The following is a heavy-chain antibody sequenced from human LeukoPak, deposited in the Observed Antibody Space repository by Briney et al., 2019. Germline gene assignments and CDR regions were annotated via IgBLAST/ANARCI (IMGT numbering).Heavy chain of an antibody. CDR2: ISSSSNYI. Sequence: GGSLRLSCAASGFTFSSYSMNWVRQAPGKGLEWVSSISSSSNYIYYADSVKGRFTISRDNAKNSLYLQMNSLRAEDTAVYYCARASERRGGFDYWGQGTLVTVSS. V-gene: IGHV3-21*01. CDR3: ARASERRGGFDY. CDR1: GFTFSSYS. D-gene: IGHD3-10*01. J-gene: IGHJ4*02.